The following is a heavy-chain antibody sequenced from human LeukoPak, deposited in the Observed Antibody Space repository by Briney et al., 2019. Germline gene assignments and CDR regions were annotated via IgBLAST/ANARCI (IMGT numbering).Heavy chain of an antibody. Sequence: GGSLRLSCAASGFTVSSNYMSWVRQAPGKGLEWVSIIYSGGSTYYADSVKGRFTISRDNSKNTLYLQMNSLRAEDAAVYYCAREGIVGSTRDYWGQGTLVTVSS. CDR2: IYSGGST. CDR3: AREGIVGSTRDY. CDR1: GFTVSSNY. D-gene: IGHD1-26*01. V-gene: IGHV3-53*01. J-gene: IGHJ4*02.